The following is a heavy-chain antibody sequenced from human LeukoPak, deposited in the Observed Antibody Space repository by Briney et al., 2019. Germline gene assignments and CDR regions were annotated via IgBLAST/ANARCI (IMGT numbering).Heavy chain of an antibody. CDR1: GGSFGGYY. D-gene: IGHD2-2*02. V-gene: IGHV4-34*01. CDR3: ARDGSIVVVPAAIRQRRFDP. J-gene: IGHJ5*02. CDR2: INHSGST. Sequence: SETLSLTCAVYGGSFGGYYWSWIRQPPGKGLEWIGEINHSGSTNYNPSLKSRVTISADTSKNQFSLKLSSVTAADTAVYYCARDGSIVVVPAAIRQRRFDPWGQGTLVTVSS.